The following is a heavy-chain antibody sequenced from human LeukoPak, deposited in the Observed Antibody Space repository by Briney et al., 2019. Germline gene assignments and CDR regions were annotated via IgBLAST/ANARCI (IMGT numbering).Heavy chain of an antibody. D-gene: IGHD3-9*01. CDR3: AKAENDILTGYHDY. CDR2: ISSSSSYI. CDR1: GFTFSSYS. J-gene: IGHJ4*02. Sequence: PGGSLRLSCAASGFTFSSYSMNWVRQAPGKGLEWVSSISSSSSYIYYADSVKGRFTISRDNAKNSLYLQMNSLRAEDTALYYCAKAENDILTGYHDYWGQGTLVTVSS. V-gene: IGHV3-21*04.